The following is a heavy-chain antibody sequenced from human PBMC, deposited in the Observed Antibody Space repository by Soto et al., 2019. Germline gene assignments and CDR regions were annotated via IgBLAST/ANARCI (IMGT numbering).Heavy chain of an antibody. J-gene: IGHJ4*02. CDR1: GGSISSSNW. CDR2: IYHSGST. Sequence: QVQLQESGPGLVKPSGTLSLTCAVSGGSISSSNWWSWVRQPPGKGLEWIGEIYHSGSTNYNPSLKSRVTKSVDKSKNQFSLKLSTVTAADTAMYYCAGRYGSPVAGAVDYWGQGTLVTVSS. D-gene: IGHD6-19*01. CDR3: AGRYGSPVAGAVDY. V-gene: IGHV4-4*02.